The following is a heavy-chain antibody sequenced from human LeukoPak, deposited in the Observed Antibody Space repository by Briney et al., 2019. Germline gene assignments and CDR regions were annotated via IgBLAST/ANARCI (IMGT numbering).Heavy chain of an antibody. V-gene: IGHV1-24*01. CDR1: GYTLTKLS. Sequence: PSGKVSCKVSGYTLTKLSMHWVRQAPGKGLEGRGGFDPEVGETIYAQKFQGRVTMTEDTSTDTAYMELSSLRSEDTAVYYCATSLPGYYDSSGYSPPPKYFQHWGQGTLVTVSS. D-gene: IGHD3-22*01. J-gene: IGHJ1*01. CDR2: FDPEVGET. CDR3: ATSLPGYYDSSGYSPPPKYFQH.